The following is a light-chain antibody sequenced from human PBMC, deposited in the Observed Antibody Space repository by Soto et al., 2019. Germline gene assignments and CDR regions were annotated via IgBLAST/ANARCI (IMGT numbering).Light chain of an antibody. J-gene: IGKJ2*01. CDR3: QEDGSSPHT. CDR2: DAS. V-gene: IGKV3-20*01. Sequence: EIVLTQSPGTLSLSPGERATLSCRASQSVSSSYLAWHQQKPGQAPRLLIYDASSRATGSPDRFSGSGSGTDFSLTISKLEPEDSAVYSCQEDGSSPHTFGQGTKLEIK. CDR1: QSVSSSY.